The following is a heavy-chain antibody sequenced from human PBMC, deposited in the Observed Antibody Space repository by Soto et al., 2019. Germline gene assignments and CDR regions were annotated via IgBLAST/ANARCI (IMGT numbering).Heavy chain of an antibody. Sequence: GESVKISFKGSGYSFTSYWIGWVRQMPGKGLEWMGIIYPGDSDTRYSPSFQGQVTISADKSISTAYLQWSSLKASDTAMYYCARLEMVYSSSRWFDPWGQGTLVTVSS. V-gene: IGHV5-51*01. CDR1: GYSFTSYW. J-gene: IGHJ5*02. CDR2: IYPGDSDT. D-gene: IGHD6-6*01. CDR3: ARLEMVYSSSRWFDP.